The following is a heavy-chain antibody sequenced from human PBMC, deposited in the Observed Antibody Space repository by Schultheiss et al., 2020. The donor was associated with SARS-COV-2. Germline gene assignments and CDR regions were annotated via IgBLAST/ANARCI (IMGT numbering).Heavy chain of an antibody. Sequence: SETLSLTCSVSGGSVSSYYWSWIRQPPGKGLEWIGYIYYSGSINYNRSLKSRVTISVDTSRNHFSLKLSSVTAADTTVYYCARGYYDSSGYPNFDYWGQGTLVTVSS. CDR2: IYYSGSI. CDR1: GGSVSSYY. J-gene: IGHJ4*02. CDR3: ARGYYDSSGYPNFDY. D-gene: IGHD3-22*01. V-gene: IGHV4-59*02.